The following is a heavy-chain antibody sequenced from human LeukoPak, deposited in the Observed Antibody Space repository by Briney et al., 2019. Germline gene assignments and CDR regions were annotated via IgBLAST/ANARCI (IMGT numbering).Heavy chain of an antibody. CDR1: GFTFSHYF. J-gene: IGHJ4*02. V-gene: IGHV3-64*02. CDR3: ARGTSDSPVIDY. CDR2: IGDGSNI. Sequence: GGSLRLSCAASGFTFSHYFMHWVRQAPGKGLEYVSAIGDGSNILYADSVRGRFTISRDNSKNTLYLHMGSLRAEDMAVYYCARGTSDSPVIDYLGQGTLVTVSS. D-gene: IGHD1-14*01.